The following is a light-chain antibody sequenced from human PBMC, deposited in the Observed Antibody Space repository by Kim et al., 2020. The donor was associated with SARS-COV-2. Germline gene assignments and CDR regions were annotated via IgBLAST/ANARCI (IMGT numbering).Light chain of an antibody. CDR1: QSVSSSY. J-gene: IGKJ2*03. V-gene: IGKV3-20*01. CDR2: GAS. Sequence: PGERATLSGRASQSVSSSYLAWYQQKPGQAPRLLIYGASSRATGSPDRFSGSGSGTDFTLTISRLEPEDFAVYYCQQYGSSPMYSFGQGTKLEIK. CDR3: QQYGSSPMYS.